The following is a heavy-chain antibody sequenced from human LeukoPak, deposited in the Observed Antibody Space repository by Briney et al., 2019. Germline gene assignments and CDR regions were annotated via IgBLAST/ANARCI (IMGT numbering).Heavy chain of an antibody. V-gene: IGHV3-48*01. CDR1: GFTFSSYS. D-gene: IGHD3-16*02. J-gene: IGHJ4*02. Sequence: GGSLRLSCAASGFTFSSYSMNWVRQAPGKGLEWVSYISSSSSTIYYADSVKGRFTISRDNAKNSLYLQMNSLRAEDTAVYYCARGDYVWGSYRYNYFGYWGQGTLVTVSS. CDR2: ISSSSSTI. CDR3: ARGDYVWGSYRYNYFGY.